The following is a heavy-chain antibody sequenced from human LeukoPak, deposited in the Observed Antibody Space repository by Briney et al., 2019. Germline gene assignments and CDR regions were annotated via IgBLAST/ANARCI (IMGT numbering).Heavy chain of an antibody. V-gene: IGHV3-30*02. D-gene: IGHD4-17*01. J-gene: IGHJ4*02. CDR2: IRYDGSNK. Sequence: GGSLRLSCAASGFTFSSYGMHWVRQAPGKGLEWVAFIRYDGSNKYCADSVKGRFTISRDNSKNTLYLQMNSLRAEDTAVYYCAKAKNYGDYSVWFDYWGQGTLVTVSS. CDR3: AKAKNYGDYSVWFDY. CDR1: GFTFSSYG.